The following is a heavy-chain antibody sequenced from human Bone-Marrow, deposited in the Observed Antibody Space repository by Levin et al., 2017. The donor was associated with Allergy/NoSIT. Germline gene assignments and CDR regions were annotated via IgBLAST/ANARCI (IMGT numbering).Heavy chain of an antibody. Sequence: SVKVSCKASGSGFSSYIFSWVRQAPGQGPEWMGGIVPLFGTANYAQKWQGRLTITADTSTNNAYMELSSLASEDTAVYYCARDSTGQAIGSFDFWGQGTLVTVS. V-gene: IGHV1-69*06. CDR2: IVPLFGTA. J-gene: IGHJ4*02. D-gene: IGHD1-1*01. CDR3: ARDSTGQAIGSFDF. CDR1: GSGFSSYI.